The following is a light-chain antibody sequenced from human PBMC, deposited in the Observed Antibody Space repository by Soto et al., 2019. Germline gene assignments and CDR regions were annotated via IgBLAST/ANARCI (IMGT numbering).Light chain of an antibody. CDR3: SSYSSSNTHV. CDR1: SSDVGAYNY. V-gene: IGLV2-14*01. J-gene: IGLJ2*01. CDR2: DVS. Sequence: QSALTQPASVSGSPGQSITISCTGTSSDVGAYNYVSWYQPHPGKAPKLMIFDVSDRPSGVSNRFSGSKSGNTASQTISGLQAEDEAAYYCSSYSSSNTHVFGGGTKLTVL.